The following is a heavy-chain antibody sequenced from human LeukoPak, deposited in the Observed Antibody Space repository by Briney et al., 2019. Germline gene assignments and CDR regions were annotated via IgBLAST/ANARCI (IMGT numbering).Heavy chain of an antibody. CDR3: ARQDLAVSGIDY. V-gene: IGHV4-39*01. Sequence: PSETLSLTCTVSGGSISSGSHYWGWIRQPPGKGLEWIGSIYYSGTTYYSPSVKSRVTISLDKSKDQFSLKLNFVTAADTAVYYCARQDLAVSGIDYWGQGTPVTVSS. CDR1: GGSISSGSHY. D-gene: IGHD6-19*01. J-gene: IGHJ4*02. CDR2: IYYSGTT.